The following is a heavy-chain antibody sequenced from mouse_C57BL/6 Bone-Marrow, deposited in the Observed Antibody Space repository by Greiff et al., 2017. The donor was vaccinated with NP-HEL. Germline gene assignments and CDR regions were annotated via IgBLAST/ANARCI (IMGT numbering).Heavy chain of an antibody. CDR1: GFTFSSYT. CDR3: ARMAVVARGYAMDY. CDR2: ISGGGGNT. Sequence: EVQRVESGGGLVKPGGSLKLSCAASGFTFSSYTMSWVRQTPEKRLEWVATISGGGGNTYYPDMVKGRVTISRDNVKNTLYLQMSSLRSEDTALYYCARMAVVARGYAMDYWGQGTSVTVSS. V-gene: IGHV5-9*01. D-gene: IGHD1-1*01. J-gene: IGHJ4*01.